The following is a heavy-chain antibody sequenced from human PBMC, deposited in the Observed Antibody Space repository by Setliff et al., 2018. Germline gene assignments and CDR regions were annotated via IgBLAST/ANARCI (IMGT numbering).Heavy chain of an antibody. J-gene: IGHJ3*02. CDR3: VKTHWDTWIRGAFDI. CDR1: GFTFNSYS. CDR2: SSSSSSYI. D-gene: IGHD3-10*01. V-gene: IGHV3-21*01. Sequence: PGGSLRLSCAASGFTFNSYSMNWVRQAPGKGLEWVSSSSSSSSYIYYADSVKGRFTISRDNVKNSLFLQMNSLRAEDTAVYYCVKTHWDTWIRGAFDIWGQGTMVTVSS.